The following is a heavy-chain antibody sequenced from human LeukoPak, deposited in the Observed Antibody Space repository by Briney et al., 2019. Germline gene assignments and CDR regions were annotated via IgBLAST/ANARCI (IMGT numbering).Heavy chain of an antibody. Sequence: PSETLSLTCAVYGGSFSGYYWSWIRQPPGKGLEWIGEINHSGSTNCNPSLKSRVTISVDTSKSQFSLKLSSVTAADTAVYYCARADTIFGVVITHYYYGMDVWGQGTTVTVSS. CDR2: INHSGST. V-gene: IGHV4-34*01. CDR3: ARADTIFGVVITHYYYGMDV. CDR1: GGSFSGYY. J-gene: IGHJ6*02. D-gene: IGHD3-3*01.